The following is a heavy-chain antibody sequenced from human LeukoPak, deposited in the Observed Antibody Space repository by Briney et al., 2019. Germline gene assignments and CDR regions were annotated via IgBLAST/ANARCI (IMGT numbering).Heavy chain of an antibody. CDR2: ISSSSSYI. V-gene: IGHV3-21*01. CDR3: ARGDNSSGWYPRYFDY. D-gene: IGHD6-19*01. Sequence: PGGSLRLSCAASGFTFSSYAMSWVRQAPGKGLEWVSSISSSSSYIYYADSVKGRFTISRDNAKNSLYLQMNSLRAEDTAVYYCARGDNSSGWYPRYFDYWGQGTLVTVSS. J-gene: IGHJ4*02. CDR1: GFTFSSYA.